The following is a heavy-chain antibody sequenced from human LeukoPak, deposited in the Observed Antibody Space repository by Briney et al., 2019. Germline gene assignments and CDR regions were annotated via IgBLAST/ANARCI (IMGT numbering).Heavy chain of an antibody. CDR1: GYTFTSYD. V-gene: IGHV1-8*01. D-gene: IGHD4-17*01. Sequence: ASVKVSCKASGYTFTSYDINWVRQATGQGLEWMGWMNPNSGNTGYAQKFQGRVTMTRNTSISTAYMELSSLRSEDTAVYYCAREPTVKTRYWFDPWGQGTLVTVSS. J-gene: IGHJ5*02. CDR3: AREPTVKTRYWFDP. CDR2: MNPNSGNT.